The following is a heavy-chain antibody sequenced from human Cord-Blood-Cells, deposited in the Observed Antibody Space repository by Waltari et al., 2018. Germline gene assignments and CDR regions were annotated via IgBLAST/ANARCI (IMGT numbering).Heavy chain of an antibody. CDR1: GGSISSGDYY. CDR3: ARLCGGGYYDFWSGYFNWFDP. Sequence: QVQLQESGPGLVKPSQTLSLTCTVSGGSISSGDYYWSWIRQPPGKGLEWIGYIYYSGTTNYTPSLKSRVTISVDTSKNQFSLKLSSVTAADTAVYYCARLCGGGYYDFWSGYFNWFDPWGQGTLVTVSS. V-gene: IGHV4-30-4*08. D-gene: IGHD3-3*01. CDR2: IYYSGTT. J-gene: IGHJ5*02.